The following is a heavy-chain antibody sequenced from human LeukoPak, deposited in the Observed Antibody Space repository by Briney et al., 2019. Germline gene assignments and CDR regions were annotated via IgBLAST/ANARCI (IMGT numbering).Heavy chain of an antibody. V-gene: IGHV3-23*01. CDR1: GFTFSSYG. CDR3: ARKVFSGPFDY. Sequence: PGGSLRLSCAASGFTFSSYGMGWVRQAPGKGLEWVSTISDSGGSTYYTDSVKGRFTISRDNSKNTLYLQMNSLRAEDTAVYYCARKVFSGPFDYWGQGTLVTVSS. CDR2: ISDSGGST. J-gene: IGHJ4*02. D-gene: IGHD6-19*01.